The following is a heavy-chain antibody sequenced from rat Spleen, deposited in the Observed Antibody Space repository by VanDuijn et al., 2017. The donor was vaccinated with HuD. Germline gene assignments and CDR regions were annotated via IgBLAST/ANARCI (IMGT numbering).Heavy chain of an antibody. V-gene: IGHV5-20*01. CDR1: GFTFSDYY. D-gene: IGHD1-4*01. CDR3: TWYLNYPGITMDY. Sequence: EVQLVESGGGLVQPGRSLKLSCAASGFTFSDYYMAWVRQAPTKGLEWVASISYDGGSTYYRYSVKGRFTISRDNAKSSLYLQMDSLRSEDTATYYCTWYLNYPGITMDYWGQGVMVTVSS. CDR2: ISYDGGST. J-gene: IGHJ2*01.